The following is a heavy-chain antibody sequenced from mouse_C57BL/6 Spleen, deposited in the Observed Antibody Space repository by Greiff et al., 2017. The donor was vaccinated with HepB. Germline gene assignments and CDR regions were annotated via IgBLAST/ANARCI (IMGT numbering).Heavy chain of an antibody. CDR3: ARYVDSSGYYAMDY. V-gene: IGHV1-81*01. Sequence: QVQLQQSGAELARPGASVKLSCKASGYTFTSYGISWVKQRTGQGLEWIGEIYPRSGNTYYNEKFKGKATLTADKSSSTAYMELRSLTSEDSAVYVYARYVDSSGYYAMDYWGQGTSVTVSS. CDR1: GYTFTSYG. J-gene: IGHJ4*01. D-gene: IGHD3-2*02. CDR2: IYPRSGNT.